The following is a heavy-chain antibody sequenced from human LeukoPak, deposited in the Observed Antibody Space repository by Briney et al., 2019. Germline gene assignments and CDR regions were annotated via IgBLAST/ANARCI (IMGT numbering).Heavy chain of an antibody. CDR3: AREVKDFWSGYSNYFDY. V-gene: IGHV3-74*01. CDR1: GFTFSSYW. CDR2: INTDGSST. Sequence: PGGSLRLSCAASGFTFSSYWMHWVRQAPGKGLVWVSRINTDGSSTSYADSVKGRFTISGDNAKNTLYLQMNSLRAEDTAVYYCAREVKDFWSGYSNYFDYWGQGTLVTVSS. D-gene: IGHD3-3*01. J-gene: IGHJ4*02.